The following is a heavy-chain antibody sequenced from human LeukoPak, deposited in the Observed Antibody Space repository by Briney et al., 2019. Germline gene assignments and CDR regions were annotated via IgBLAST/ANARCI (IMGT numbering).Heavy chain of an antibody. Sequence: SETLSLTCTVSGGSISSYYWSWIRQPPGKGLEWIGYIYYSGSTNYNPSLKSRVTISVDTSKNQFSLKLSSVTAADTAVYYCARVENGSSWPYYYYYYMDVWGKGTTVTISS. V-gene: IGHV4-59*01. CDR3: ARVENGSSWPYYYYYYMDV. CDR2: IYYSGST. CDR1: GGSISSYY. J-gene: IGHJ6*03. D-gene: IGHD6-13*01.